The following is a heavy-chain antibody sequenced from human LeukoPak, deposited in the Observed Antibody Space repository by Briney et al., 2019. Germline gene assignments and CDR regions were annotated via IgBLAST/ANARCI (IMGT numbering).Heavy chain of an antibody. CDR2: IHHSGST. CDR1: GGSISSGYW. Sequence: PSGTLSLTCAVSGGSISSGYWWSWVRQPPGKGLEWIGEIHHSGSTNYNPSLKSRVTISVDKSKNQFSLNLSSVTAADTAMYYRARNADYDQDYWGQGTLVTVSS. V-gene: IGHV4-4*02. CDR3: ARNADYDQDY. D-gene: IGHD4-17*01. J-gene: IGHJ4*02.